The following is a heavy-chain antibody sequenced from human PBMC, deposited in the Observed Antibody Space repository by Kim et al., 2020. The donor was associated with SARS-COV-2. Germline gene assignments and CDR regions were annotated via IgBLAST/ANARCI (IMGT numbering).Heavy chain of an antibody. CDR1: GGSISSGGYY. D-gene: IGHD3-10*01. J-gene: IGHJ4*02. CDR2: IYYSGST. V-gene: IGHV4-31*03. Sequence: SETLSLTCTVSGGSISSGGYYWSWIRQHPGKGLEWIGYIYYSGSTYYNPSLKSRVTISVDTSKNQFSLKLSSVTAADTAVYYCAGGDYGSGSYSIDFDYWGQGTLVTVSS. CDR3: AGGDYGSGSYSIDFDY.